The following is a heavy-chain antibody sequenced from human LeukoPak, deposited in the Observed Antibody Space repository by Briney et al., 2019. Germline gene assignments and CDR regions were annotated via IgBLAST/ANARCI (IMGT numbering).Heavy chain of an antibody. CDR2: IKHNGGEK. CDR1: GFTFTDYF. J-gene: IGHJ4*02. V-gene: IGHV3-7*01. Sequence: GGSLRLSCVASGFTFTDYFMSWVRQAPGKGLEWVASIKHNGGEKYYVDSVKGRFTISRDNAKNSLYLEMSSLGVEDTAVYYCARDRGWRTSGYYLYHFDYWGQGTLVTFAS. CDR3: ARDRGWRTSGYYLYHFDY. D-gene: IGHD3-22*01.